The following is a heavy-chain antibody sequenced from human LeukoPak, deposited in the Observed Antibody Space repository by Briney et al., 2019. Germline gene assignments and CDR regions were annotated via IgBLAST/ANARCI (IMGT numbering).Heavy chain of an antibody. V-gene: IGHV3-11*05. J-gene: IGHJ6*02. CDR2: ISSSSSYT. Sequence: PGGSLRLSCAASGFTFSDYYMSWIRQAPGKGLEWVSYISSSSSYTNYADSVKGRFTISRDNAKNSLYLQMNSLRAEDTAVYYCAREGHCSSTSCYTSDYYYGMDVWGQGTTVTVSS. CDR1: GFTFSDYY. CDR3: AREGHCSSTSCYTSDYYYGMDV. D-gene: IGHD2-2*01.